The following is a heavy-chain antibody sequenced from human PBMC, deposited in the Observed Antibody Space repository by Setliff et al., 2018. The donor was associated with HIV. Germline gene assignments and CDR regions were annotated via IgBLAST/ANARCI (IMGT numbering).Heavy chain of an antibody. V-gene: IGHV1-18*01. J-gene: IGHJ4*02. CDR1: GYTFVDDG. CDR3: SRDRSATWTPTTY. CDR2: IGAYNGDT. D-gene: IGHD6-25*01. Sequence: ASVKVSCKASGYTFVDDGITWVRQAPGQGLEWMGWIGAYNGDTKYAQKFQDRVTMTIDTSASTAYMELMSLTSDDTAMYYCSRDRSATWTPTTYWGQGTLVTVSS.